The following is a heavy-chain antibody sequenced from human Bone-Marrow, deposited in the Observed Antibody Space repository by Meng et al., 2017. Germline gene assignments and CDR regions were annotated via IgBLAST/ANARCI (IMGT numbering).Heavy chain of an antibody. CDR3: ARDFVDIVDTMSVDTAMVLKD. CDR1: GFTFSSYA. CDR2: ISYDGSNK. Sequence: GGSLRPSCAASGFTFSSYAMHWVRQAPGKGLEWVAVISYDGSNKYYADSMKGRFTISRDNSKNTMYLQMNSLGAEDTAVYYCARDFVDIVDTMSVDTAMVLKDWGQGTRVTGAS. J-gene: IGHJ4*02. D-gene: IGHD5-18*01. V-gene: IGHV3-30*04.